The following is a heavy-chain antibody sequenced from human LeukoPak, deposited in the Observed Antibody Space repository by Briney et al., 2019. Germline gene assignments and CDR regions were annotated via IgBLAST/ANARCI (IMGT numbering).Heavy chain of an antibody. D-gene: IGHD6-6*01. CDR2: INHSGST. J-gene: IGHJ4*02. V-gene: IGHV4-34*01. CDR3: ARGLAARGWADY. CDR1: GGSFSGYY. Sequence: PSETLSLTYAVYGGSFSGYYWSWIRQPPGKGLEWIGEINHSGSTNYNPSLKSRVTISVDTSKNQFSLKLSSVTAADTAVYYCARGLAARGWADYWGQGTLVTVSS.